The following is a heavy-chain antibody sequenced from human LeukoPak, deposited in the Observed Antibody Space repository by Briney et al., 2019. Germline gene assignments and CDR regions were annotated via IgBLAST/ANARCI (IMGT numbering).Heavy chain of an antibody. Sequence: SETLSLTCTVSGGSISSSSYYWGWIRQPPGKGLEWIGSIYYSGSTYYNPSLKSRVTISVDTSKNQFSLKLSSVTAADTAVYYCARMDGYNRPWWYWGQGTLVTVSS. CDR1: GGSISSSSYY. CDR3: ARMDGYNRPWWY. J-gene: IGHJ4*02. V-gene: IGHV4-39*07. D-gene: IGHD5-24*01. CDR2: IYYSGST.